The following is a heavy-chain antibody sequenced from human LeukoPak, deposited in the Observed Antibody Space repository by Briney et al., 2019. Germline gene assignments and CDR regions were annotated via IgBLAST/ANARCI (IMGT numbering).Heavy chain of an antibody. CDR1: GFTFSSYW. V-gene: IGHV3-74*01. D-gene: IGHD6-13*01. Sequence: GGSLRLSCAASGFTFSSYWMHWVRQVPGKGLVWVSLIHSDGSTIIYADSVKGRFTISRDNAKNSLYLQMNSLRAEDTAVYYCARDSGSWYVGYWGQGTLVTVSS. J-gene: IGHJ4*02. CDR2: IHSDGSTI. CDR3: ARDSGSWYVGY.